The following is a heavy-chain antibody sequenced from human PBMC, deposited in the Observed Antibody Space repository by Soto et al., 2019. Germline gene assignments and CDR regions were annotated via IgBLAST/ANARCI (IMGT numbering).Heavy chain of an antibody. D-gene: IGHD6-19*01. Sequence: ASVKVSCKASGYTFSGHYMHWIRQAPGQGPEWLGWINANSGDTDRAPKFQDRLTMTRNTSISTAYMELSRLRSDDTAVYYCARGGALDGTSPPFNHWGQGTLVTVSS. J-gene: IGHJ4*02. CDR3: ARGGALDGTSPPFNH. CDR1: GYTFSGHY. CDR2: INANSGDT. V-gene: IGHV1-2*02.